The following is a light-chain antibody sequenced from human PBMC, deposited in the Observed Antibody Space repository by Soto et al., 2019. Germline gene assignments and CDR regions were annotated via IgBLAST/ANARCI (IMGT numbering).Light chain of an antibody. Sequence: EIVMTQSPATLSVSPGERATLSCRASQSVSSYLAWYQQKPGQAPRLLIYDASNRASGIPARFSGSGPGTDFTLTISSLEPEDFAVYYCQQRSNWPFTFGQGTRLEIK. CDR2: DAS. CDR1: QSVSSY. V-gene: IGKV3-11*01. J-gene: IGKJ5*01. CDR3: QQRSNWPFT.